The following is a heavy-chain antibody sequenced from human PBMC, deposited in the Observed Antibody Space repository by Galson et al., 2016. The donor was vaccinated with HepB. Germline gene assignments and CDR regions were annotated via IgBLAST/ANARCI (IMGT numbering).Heavy chain of an antibody. J-gene: IGHJ5*02. CDR2: IFWDDDK. V-gene: IGHV2-5*02. Sequence: PALVKPTQTLTLTCTFSGFSLTSNGVGVGWIRQPPGKALEWPALIFWDDDKRYTPSLETRLTITKDTSKNQVVLTIINMDPEDTATYYCAHRRLTVPWYVPAFDPWGQGILVTVSS. CDR1: GFSLTSNGVG. D-gene: IGHD6-13*01. CDR3: AHRRLTVPWYVPAFDP.